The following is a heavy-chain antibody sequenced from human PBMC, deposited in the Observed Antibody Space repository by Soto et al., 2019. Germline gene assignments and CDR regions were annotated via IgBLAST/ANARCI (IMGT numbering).Heavy chain of an antibody. CDR1: GGSISSYY. CDR3: ARLRYYGSGSYRQNWFDP. V-gene: IGHV4-59*08. Sequence: PSETLSLTCTVSGGSISSYYWSWIRQPPGKGLEWIGYIYYSGSTNYNPSLKSRVTISVDTSKNQFSLKLNSVTAADTAVYYCARLRYYGSGSYRQNWFDPWGQGNLVTISS. CDR2: IYYSGST. J-gene: IGHJ5*02. D-gene: IGHD3-10*01.